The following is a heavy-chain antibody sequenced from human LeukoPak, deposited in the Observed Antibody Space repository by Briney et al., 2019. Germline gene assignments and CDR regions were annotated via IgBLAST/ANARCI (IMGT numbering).Heavy chain of an antibody. Sequence: PSETLSLTCTVSGGSISSYYWSRIRQPAGKGLEWIGRIYTSGSTNYNPSLKSRVTVSVDTSKNQFSLKLSSVTAADTAVYYCARDVLTANYYDSSGYFDYWGQGTLVTVSS. CDR3: ARDVLTANYYDSSGYFDY. D-gene: IGHD3-22*01. V-gene: IGHV4-4*07. CDR2: IYTSGST. J-gene: IGHJ4*02. CDR1: GGSISSYY.